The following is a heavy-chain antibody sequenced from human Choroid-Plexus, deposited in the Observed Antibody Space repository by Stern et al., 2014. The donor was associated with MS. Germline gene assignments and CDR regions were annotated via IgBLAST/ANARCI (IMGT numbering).Heavy chain of an antibody. J-gene: IGHJ5*02. Sequence: QVQLVQSGGGVVQPGRPLRLSCVASGFTFGSCAMHWVRQAPGKGLEWGAGVSYDGSNKYYADSVKGRFTISRDNSQNTLYMQMSSLRPEDTAVYYCAKDRHYLTYFFDHWGQGSLVTVSS. D-gene: IGHD2/OR15-2a*01. CDR2: VSYDGSNK. CDR1: GFTFGSCA. CDR3: AKDRHYLTYFFDH. V-gene: IGHV3-30*18.